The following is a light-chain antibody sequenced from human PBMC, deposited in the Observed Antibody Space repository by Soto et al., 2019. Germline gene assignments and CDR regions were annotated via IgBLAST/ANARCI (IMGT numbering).Light chain of an antibody. CDR2: RAF. CDR3: QQYNNWPLT. CDR1: LSVSSD. J-gene: IGKJ4*01. Sequence: EIVMTQSPATLSLSPGERVTLSCRASLSVSSDLAWYRQKPGQAPRLLIYRAFTRATGIPARFSGSGFGTDFTLTISSLQSEDFAVYYCQQYNNWPLTFGGGTKVEIK. V-gene: IGKV3-15*01.